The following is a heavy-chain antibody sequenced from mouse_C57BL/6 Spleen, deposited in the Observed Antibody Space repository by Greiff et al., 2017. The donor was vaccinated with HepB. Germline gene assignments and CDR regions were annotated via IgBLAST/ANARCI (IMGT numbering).Heavy chain of an antibody. Sequence: EVQVVESGGGLVKPGGSLKLSCAASGFTFSSYTMSWVRQTPEKRLEWVATISGGGGNTYYPDSVKGRFTISRDNAKNTLYLQMSSLRSEDTALYYCARQRSTMVTTTGFDYWGQGTTLTVSS. V-gene: IGHV5-9*01. CDR1: GFTFSSYT. J-gene: IGHJ2*01. D-gene: IGHD2-2*01. CDR2: ISGGGGNT. CDR3: ARQRSTMVTTTGFDY.